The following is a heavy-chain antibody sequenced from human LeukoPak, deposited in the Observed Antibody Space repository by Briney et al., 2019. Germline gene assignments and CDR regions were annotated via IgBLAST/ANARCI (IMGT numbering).Heavy chain of an antibody. Sequence: GASVKVSCTAAGYTFTGYYMHWARQAPGQGLGWMGWINPNSGGTNYAQKFQGRVTMTRDTSIRTAYMELSRLRSDDTAVYYCARAGSTSSAYYIDYWGEGTLVTVSS. J-gene: IGHJ4*02. V-gene: IGHV1-2*02. CDR1: GYTFTGYY. CDR3: ARAGSTSSAYYIDY. CDR2: INPNSGGT. D-gene: IGHD2-2*01.